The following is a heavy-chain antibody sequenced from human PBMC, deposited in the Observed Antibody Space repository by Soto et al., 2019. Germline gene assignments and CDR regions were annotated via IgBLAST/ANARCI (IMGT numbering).Heavy chain of an antibody. Sequence: PGGSLRLSCAASGFTFSSYSMNWVRQAPGKGLEWVSSISSSSSYIYYADSVEGRFTISRDNAKNSLYLQMNSLRAEDTAVYYCAREDTIFGVVIGCMDVWGQGTTVTVSS. CDR2: ISSSSSYI. D-gene: IGHD3-3*01. CDR1: GFTFSSYS. V-gene: IGHV3-21*01. J-gene: IGHJ6*02. CDR3: AREDTIFGVVIGCMDV.